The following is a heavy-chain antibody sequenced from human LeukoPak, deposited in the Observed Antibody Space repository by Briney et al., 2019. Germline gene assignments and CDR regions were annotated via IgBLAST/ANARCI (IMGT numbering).Heavy chain of an antibody. Sequence: SETLSLTCTVSGGSISSYYWSWIRQPPGKGLEWIGYIYYSGSTNYNPSLKSRVTMSVDTSKNQFSLKLSSVTAADTAVYYCARADTVTTYDYWGQGTLVTVSS. D-gene: IGHD4-17*01. CDR2: IYYSGST. CDR1: GGSISSYY. J-gene: IGHJ4*02. CDR3: ARADTVTTYDY. V-gene: IGHV4-59*08.